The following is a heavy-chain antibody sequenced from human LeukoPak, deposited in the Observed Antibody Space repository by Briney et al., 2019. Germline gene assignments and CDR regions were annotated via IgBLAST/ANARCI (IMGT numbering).Heavy chain of an antibody. Sequence: PGGSLRLSCAASGFSFSNYWMGWVRQAPGKRPEWVANMNIDGSERYYADSVKGRFTISRDNARNSVFLQMSGLRVEDTAVYYCARDRDWRVGATVFDYWGQGTLVTVSS. CDR2: MNIDGSER. CDR1: GFSFSNYW. V-gene: IGHV3-7*01. D-gene: IGHD1-26*01. CDR3: ARDRDWRVGATVFDY. J-gene: IGHJ4*02.